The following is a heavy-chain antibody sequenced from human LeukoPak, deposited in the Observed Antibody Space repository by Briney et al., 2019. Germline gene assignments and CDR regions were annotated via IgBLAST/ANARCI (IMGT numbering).Heavy chain of an antibody. CDR1: GYSINNYW. D-gene: IGHD2-15*01. J-gene: IGHJ5*02. Sequence: GESLKISCKGSGYSINNYWIGWVRQMPGKGLEWMGIIYPADSDIRYSPSFQGQDTISADKSISTAYLQWSSLKASDTAIYYCARQEYCSGGSCYTWFDPWGQGTLVIVSS. V-gene: IGHV5-51*01. CDR2: IYPADSDI. CDR3: ARQEYCSGGSCYTWFDP.